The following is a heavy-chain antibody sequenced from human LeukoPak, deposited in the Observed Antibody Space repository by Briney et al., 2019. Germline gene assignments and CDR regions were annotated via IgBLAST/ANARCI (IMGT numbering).Heavy chain of an antibody. CDR3: ATTGYCSGGSCRLYRFDP. CDR1: GYTLTELS. CDR2: FDAEDGET. D-gene: IGHD2-15*01. J-gene: IGHJ5*02. V-gene: IGHV1-24*01. Sequence: ASVTVSCKVSGYTLTELSMQWVRQAPGKGLEWMGGFDAEDGETIYAQKFEGRVRMTEDTSTDTAYMELSSLRSEDTAVYYCATTGYCSGGSCRLYRFDPWGQGTLVTVSS.